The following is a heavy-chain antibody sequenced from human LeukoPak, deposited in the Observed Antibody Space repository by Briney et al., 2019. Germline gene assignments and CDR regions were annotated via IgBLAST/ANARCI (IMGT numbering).Heavy chain of an antibody. J-gene: IGHJ6*02. CDR3: AGGYCSSNSCYGYYCYGMDV. Sequence: PSETLSLTCTVSGGSISSYYWSWIRQPPGKGLEWLGYIDYSGSTNYSPSLKSRVTISVDTSKNQFSLRLSSVTAADTAVYYCAGGYCSSNSCYGYYCYGMDVWGQGTTVTVSS. CDR2: IDYSGST. CDR1: GGSISSYY. V-gene: IGHV4-59*01. D-gene: IGHD2-2*01.